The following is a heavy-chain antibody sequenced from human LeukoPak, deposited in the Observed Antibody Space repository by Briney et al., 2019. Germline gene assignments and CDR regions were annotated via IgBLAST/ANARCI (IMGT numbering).Heavy chain of an antibody. CDR2: ISYDGSNK. CDR1: GFTFSSYA. D-gene: IGHD3-22*01. Sequence: GRSLRLSCAASGFTFSSYAMHWVRQAPGKWLEWVAVISYDGSNKYYADSVKGRFTISRDNSKNTLYPQMNSLRAEDTAVYYCARDIYDSSGYGGDYWGQGTLVTVSS. V-gene: IGHV3-30-3*01. CDR3: ARDIYDSSGYGGDY. J-gene: IGHJ4*02.